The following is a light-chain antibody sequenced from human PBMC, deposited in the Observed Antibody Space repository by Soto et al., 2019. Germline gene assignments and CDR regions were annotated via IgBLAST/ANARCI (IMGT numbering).Light chain of an antibody. Sequence: EIVLTQSPGTLSLSPGERATLSCRASQSVSSSYLAWYQQKPGQAPRLLIYGASSRATGIPDRFSGSGSGTDFTLTISRLEPEEFAVYYCHQYESFSGLTFGGGTKLDIK. CDR1: QSVSSSY. J-gene: IGKJ4*01. CDR2: GAS. V-gene: IGKV3-20*01. CDR3: HQYESFSGLT.